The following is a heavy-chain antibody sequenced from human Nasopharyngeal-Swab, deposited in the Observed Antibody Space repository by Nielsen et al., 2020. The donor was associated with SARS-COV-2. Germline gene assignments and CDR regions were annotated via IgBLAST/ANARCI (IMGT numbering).Heavy chain of an antibody. CDR1: GFTFSNYW. V-gene: IGHV3-7*01. CDR3: ARMGSSAMVAPT. CDR2: IKYDGSEK. J-gene: IGHJ3*01. D-gene: IGHD2-15*01. Sequence: GESLKISCAASGFTFSNYWMSWVRQAPGKGLEWVANIKYDGSEKYYVDSVKGRFTISRDNAKNSLCLQMNGLRPDDTAVYYCARMGSSAMVAPTWGQGTMVTVS.